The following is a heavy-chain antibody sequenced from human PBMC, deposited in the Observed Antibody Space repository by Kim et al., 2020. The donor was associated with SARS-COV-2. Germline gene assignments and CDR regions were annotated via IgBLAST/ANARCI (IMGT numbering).Heavy chain of an antibody. CDR1: AGSIIGYY. V-gene: IGHV4-59*01. Sequence: SETLSLTCTVSAGSIIGYYCSWIRQPPGKGLEWIGYIYYSGSTNYNPSLQSRVTISVDTSKNQFSLKLTSVTAADTAVYYCATQNCSGDSCYLNYWGQGT. J-gene: IGHJ4*02. D-gene: IGHD2-15*01. CDR3: ATQNCSGDSCYLNY. CDR2: IYYSGST.